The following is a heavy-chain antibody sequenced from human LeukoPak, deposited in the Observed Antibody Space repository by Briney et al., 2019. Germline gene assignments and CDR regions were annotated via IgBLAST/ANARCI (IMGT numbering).Heavy chain of an antibody. D-gene: IGHD5-24*01. Sequence: SETLSLTCAAYGGSFSGYYWSWIRQPPGKGLEWIGEINHSGSTNYNPSLKSRVTISVDTSKNQFSLKLSSVTAAVTAVYYCARGQSPRRWLPSLGLDYWGQGTLVTVSS. V-gene: IGHV4-34*01. CDR2: INHSGST. CDR3: ARGQSPRRWLPSLGLDY. CDR1: GGSFSGYY. J-gene: IGHJ4*02.